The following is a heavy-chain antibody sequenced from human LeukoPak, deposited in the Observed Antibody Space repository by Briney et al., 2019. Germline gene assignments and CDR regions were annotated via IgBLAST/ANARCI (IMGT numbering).Heavy chain of an antibody. D-gene: IGHD5-24*01. Sequence: GGSLRLSCAASGFTFSSYSMNWVRQAPGKGLEWVSSISSSSSYIYYADSVKGRFTFSRDNAKNSLYLQMNSLRAEDTAVYYCARDSVGDGYNYQDYWGQGTLVTVSS. V-gene: IGHV3-21*01. J-gene: IGHJ4*02. CDR3: ARDSVGDGYNYQDY. CDR2: ISSSSSYI. CDR1: GFTFSSYS.